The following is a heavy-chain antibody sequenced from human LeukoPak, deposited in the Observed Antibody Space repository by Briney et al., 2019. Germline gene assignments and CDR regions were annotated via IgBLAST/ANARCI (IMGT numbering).Heavy chain of an antibody. CDR3: IGTSSYSY. J-gene: IGHJ4*02. D-gene: IGHD3-22*01. CDR2: TNNDGSSA. CDR1: GSSISGYW. V-gene: IGHV3-74*01. Sequence: GGSLRLSCAASGSSISGYWMHWVRQAPGKGLMWVSRTNNDGSSATYADSVKGRFTISRDNAKNTFYLQMNSLRAEDTAVYYCIGTSSYSYWGQGTLVTVSS.